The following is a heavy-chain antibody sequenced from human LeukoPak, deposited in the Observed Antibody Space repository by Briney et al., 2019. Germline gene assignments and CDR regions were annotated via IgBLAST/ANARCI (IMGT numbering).Heavy chain of an antibody. J-gene: IGHJ4*02. V-gene: IGHV3-11*01. CDR2: ISLSDANI. Sequence: PGGSLRLSCAASGFTFSDYYMSWIRQAPGKGLEWVSYISLSDANINYADSVKGRFSISRDNAENSLYLQMNNLRAEDTAVYYCAKWGLDCSVAGCLYYFDYWGQGTLVTVSS. CDR3: AKWGLDCSVAGCLYYFDY. CDR1: GFTFSDYY. D-gene: IGHD2-15*01.